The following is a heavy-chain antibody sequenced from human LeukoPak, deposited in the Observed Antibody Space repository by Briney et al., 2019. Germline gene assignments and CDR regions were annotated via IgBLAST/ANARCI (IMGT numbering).Heavy chain of an antibody. Sequence: QAGGSLRLSCAASGFTFSSYWMSWVRQAPGKGLEWVANIKQDGSEKYYVDSVKGRFTISRDNAKNSLYLQMNSLRAEDTAVYYCAREGYYGSGSYYNPVDYWGQGTLVTVSS. J-gene: IGHJ4*02. V-gene: IGHV3-7*01. D-gene: IGHD3-10*01. CDR1: GFTFSSYW. CDR3: AREGYYGSGSYYNPVDY. CDR2: IKQDGSEK.